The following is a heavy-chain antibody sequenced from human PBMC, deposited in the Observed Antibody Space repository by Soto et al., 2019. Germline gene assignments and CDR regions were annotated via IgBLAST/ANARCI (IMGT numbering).Heavy chain of an antibody. Sequence: GGSLRLSCAASGFTFSTYAMHWVRQAPGKGLEYVSVISSFGGSTYYANSVKGRFTISRDNSKNTLYLQMGSLRAEDMAVYYCARTSGYAFDYWGQGTLVTVSS. D-gene: IGHD5-12*01. CDR2: ISSFGGST. V-gene: IGHV3-64*01. J-gene: IGHJ4*02. CDR1: GFTFSTYA. CDR3: ARTSGYAFDY.